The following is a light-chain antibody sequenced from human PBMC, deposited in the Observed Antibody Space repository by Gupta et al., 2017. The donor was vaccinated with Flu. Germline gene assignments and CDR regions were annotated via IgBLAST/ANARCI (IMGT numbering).Light chain of an antibody. CDR2: DAS. CDR3: QQYGRSPT. J-gene: IGKJ5*01. Sequence: ERATLSCRASQNINRDYVAWYQQKPGQTPRLLIFDASNRATGIPDRFSGSGSGTDFTLTISRLEPEDFAVYYCQQYGRSPTFGQGTRLEIK. CDR1: QNINRDY. V-gene: IGKV3-20*01.